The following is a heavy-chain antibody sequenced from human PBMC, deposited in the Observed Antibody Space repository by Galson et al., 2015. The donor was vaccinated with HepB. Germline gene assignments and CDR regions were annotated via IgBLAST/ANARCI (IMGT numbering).Heavy chain of an antibody. D-gene: IGHD3-22*01. CDR1: GFTFDDYA. CDR3: ASIGDSSGYVDTRLVAFDI. Sequence: SLRLSCAASGFTFDDYAMHWVRQAPGKGLEWVSGISWNSGSIGYADSVKGRFTISRDNAKNSLYLQMNSLRAEDTALYYCASIGDSSGYVDTRLVAFDIWGQGTMVTASS. V-gene: IGHV3-9*01. CDR2: ISWNSGSI. J-gene: IGHJ3*02.